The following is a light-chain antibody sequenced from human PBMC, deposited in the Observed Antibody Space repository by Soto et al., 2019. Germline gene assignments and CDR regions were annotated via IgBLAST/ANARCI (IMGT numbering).Light chain of an antibody. J-gene: IGKJ1*01. Sequence: EIVLTQSPGTLSLSPGERATLSCRASQSVSSSYLAWYQHKPGQAPRLLIYGASSRATGIPDRFSGSGSGTDFTLTISRLEPEDFAVYYCQQYGSSSWTFGQGPQVDVK. V-gene: IGKV3-20*01. CDR1: QSVSSSY. CDR2: GAS. CDR3: QQYGSSSWT.